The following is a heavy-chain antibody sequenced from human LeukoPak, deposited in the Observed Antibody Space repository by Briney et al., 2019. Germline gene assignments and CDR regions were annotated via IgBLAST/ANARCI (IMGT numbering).Heavy chain of an antibody. J-gene: IGHJ4*02. V-gene: IGHV3-66*01. Sequence: PGGSLRLSCAASGFTVSSTCMNWVRQAPGKGLEWVSLIYSGGSTYYADSVKGRFTISRDNSKNTLYLQMNSLRAEDTAVYYCARDLGGLVSFDYWGQGTLVTVSS. CDR3: ARDLGGLVSFDY. D-gene: IGHD3-16*01. CDR2: IYSGGST. CDR1: GFTVSSTC.